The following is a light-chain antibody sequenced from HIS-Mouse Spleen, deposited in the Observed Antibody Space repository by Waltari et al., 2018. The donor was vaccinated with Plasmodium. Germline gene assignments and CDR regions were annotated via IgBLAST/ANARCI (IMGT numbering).Light chain of an antibody. CDR2: GAS. V-gene: IGKV3-15*01. CDR1: QSVSSI. Sequence: EIVMTQSPATLSVSPGERATLSCRASQSVSSILAWYQQKPGQAPMLLIYGASTRATGIPARFSGSGSGTEFTLTISSLQSEDFAVYYCQQYNNWSFTFGPGTKVDIK. J-gene: IGKJ3*01. CDR3: QQYNNWSFT.